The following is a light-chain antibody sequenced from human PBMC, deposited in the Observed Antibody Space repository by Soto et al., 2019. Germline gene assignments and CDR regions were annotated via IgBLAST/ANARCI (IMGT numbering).Light chain of an antibody. J-gene: IGKJ2*01. V-gene: IGKV3-20*01. CDR1: QSVSSSY. Sequence: EIVLTQSAGTLSLSPGERATLSCRASQSVSSSYLAWYQQKPGQAPRLLIYGASSRATGFPDRFSGSGSGTDFTLTISRLEPEDFAVYYCQQYGSSPLYTFGQGTKLEIK. CDR3: QQYGSSPLYT. CDR2: GAS.